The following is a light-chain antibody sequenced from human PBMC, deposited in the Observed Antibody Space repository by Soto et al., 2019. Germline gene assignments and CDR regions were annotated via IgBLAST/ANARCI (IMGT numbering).Light chain of an antibody. CDR2: AAS. CDR3: QQLNSYPIT. Sequence: DIQLTQSPSFLSASVGDRVTITCRASQGLSSDLAWYQQKPGKAPKLLIYAASTLQSGVPSRFSGSGSGTEFTLTISSEQPEDFANYYCQQLNSYPITFGQGKRLEIK. CDR1: QGLSSD. J-gene: IGKJ5*01. V-gene: IGKV1-9*01.